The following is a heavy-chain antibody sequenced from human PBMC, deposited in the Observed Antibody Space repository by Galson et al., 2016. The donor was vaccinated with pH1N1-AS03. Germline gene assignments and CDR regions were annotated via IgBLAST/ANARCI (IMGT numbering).Heavy chain of an antibody. Sequence: YLILFSAASAFNSINGRLHSVRQDPGKGLVWVSRINCDRSYTNYDASVWSRFTISRDKSRNSLYLQMTSLRAEDTAVYYCARNRGDSDYVDYWGQGTLVNVSS. CDR3: ARNRGDSDYVDY. CDR1: AFNSINGR. J-gene: IGHJ4*02. D-gene: IGHD4/OR15-4a*01. V-gene: IGHV3-74*01. CDR2: INCDRSYT.